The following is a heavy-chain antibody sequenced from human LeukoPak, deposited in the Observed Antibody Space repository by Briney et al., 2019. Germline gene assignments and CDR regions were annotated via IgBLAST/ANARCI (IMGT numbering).Heavy chain of an antibody. CDR3: ARGTVVPAAMGYYYYMDV. CDR1: GYTFTSHH. D-gene: IGHD2-2*01. CDR2: MNPDSGNT. V-gene: IGHV1-8*01. Sequence: ASVKVSCKASGYTFTSHHINWVRQAAGQGLEWMGWMNPDSGNTAYAQKFQGRVTMTWDTSISTAYMELSSLRSEDTAVYYCARGTVVPAAMGYYYYMDVWGKGTTVTVSS. J-gene: IGHJ6*03.